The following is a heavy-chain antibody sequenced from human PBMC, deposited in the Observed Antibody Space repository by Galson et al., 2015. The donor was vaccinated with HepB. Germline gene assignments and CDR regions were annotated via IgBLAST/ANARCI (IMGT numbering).Heavy chain of an antibody. CDR3: AKGEGMDY. CDR2: ISGSGGST. CDR1: GYTRSSYA. V-gene: IGHV3-23*01. Sequence: SPLLPCCSAGYTRSSYAMIWVRQAPGKGLEWVSAISGSGGSTYYSDSVKGRFTIARDNSKNTLYLQMNSLRAEDTAVDYCAKGEGMDYWGQGTLVTVSS. J-gene: IGHJ4*02. D-gene: IGHD3-10*01.